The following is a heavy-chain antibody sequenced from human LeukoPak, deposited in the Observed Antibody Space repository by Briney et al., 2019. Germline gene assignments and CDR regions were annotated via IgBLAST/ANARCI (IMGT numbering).Heavy chain of an antibody. CDR3: ARGGASSEWFDP. J-gene: IGHJ5*02. D-gene: IGHD6-25*01. CDR1: GDSISAYY. CDR2: IHSSGTT. Sequence: SETLSLTCTVSGDSISAYYWSWIRQPPGKGLEWIAFIHSSGTTNYNPSLKSRVSISVDTSNNQFFLSVNSVTAADTAVYYCARGGASSEWFDPWGQGTLVTVSS. V-gene: IGHV4-59*01.